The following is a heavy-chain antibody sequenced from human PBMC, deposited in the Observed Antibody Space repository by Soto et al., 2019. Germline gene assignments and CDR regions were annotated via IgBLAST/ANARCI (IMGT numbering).Heavy chain of an antibody. D-gene: IGHD3-16*01. V-gene: IGHV3-15*01. Sequence: KSGGSLRLSCAGSGFIFSNPWLSWVRQAPGKGLEWVGRVRSKADGGTRDYAAPVKGRFTISRDDSKNTLYLQMNNLRIEDTAVYFCTTSTLALLNYWGQGPMVTVYS. J-gene: IGHJ4*02. CDR2: VRSKADGGTR. CDR3: TTSTLALLNY. CDR1: GFIFSNPW.